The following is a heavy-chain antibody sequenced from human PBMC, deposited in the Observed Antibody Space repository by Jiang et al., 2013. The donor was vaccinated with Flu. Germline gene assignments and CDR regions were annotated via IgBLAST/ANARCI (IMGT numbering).Heavy chain of an antibody. CDR3: GRLGEASYYDSSGWGFDP. CDR2: FSYGGST. V-gene: IGHV4-39*07. J-gene: IGHJ5*02. D-gene: IGHD3-22*01. CDR1: GDSISSSSYY. Sequence: PGLVKPSETLSLTCTVSGDSISSSSYYWGWIRQPPGKGLEWIGSFSYGGSTYYNPSLKSRVTISLDTSKNQFSLKLNSVTAADTAVYYCGRLGEASYYDSSGWGFDPWGQGTLVTVSS.